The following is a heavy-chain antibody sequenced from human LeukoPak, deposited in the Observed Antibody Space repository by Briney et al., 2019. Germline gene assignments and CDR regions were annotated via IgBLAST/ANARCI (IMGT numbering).Heavy chain of an antibody. CDR3: AKDLESPYYYDSSGYSTLFDY. D-gene: IGHD3-22*01. CDR2: ISGSGGST. CDR1: GFTFSSYA. Sequence: PGGSLRLSCAASGFTFSSYAMSWVRQAPGKGLEWVSAISGSGGSTYYADPVKGRFTISRDNSKNTLYLQMNSLRAEDTAVYYCAKDLESPYYYDSSGYSTLFDYWGQGTLVTVSS. J-gene: IGHJ4*02. V-gene: IGHV3-23*01.